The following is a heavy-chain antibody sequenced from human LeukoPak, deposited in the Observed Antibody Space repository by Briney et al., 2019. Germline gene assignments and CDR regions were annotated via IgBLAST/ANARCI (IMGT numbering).Heavy chain of an antibody. J-gene: IGHJ4*02. CDR1: GGSISSYY. CDR2: TYYSGST. CDR3: ARGDCSGGSCYHGY. Sequence: SETLSLTCTVSGGSISSYYWSWIRQPPGKGLEWIGYTYYSGSTNYNPSLKSRVTISVDTSKNQFSLKLSSVTAADTAVYYCARGDCSGGSCYHGYWGQGTLVTVSS. V-gene: IGHV4-59*01. D-gene: IGHD2-15*01.